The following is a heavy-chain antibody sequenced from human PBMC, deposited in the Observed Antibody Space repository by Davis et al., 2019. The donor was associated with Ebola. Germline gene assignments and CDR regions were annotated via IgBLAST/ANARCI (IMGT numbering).Heavy chain of an antibody. V-gene: IGHV1-3*01. CDR1: GYTFTSYG. CDR2: INAGNGNT. D-gene: IGHD4-17*01. CDR3: ARDPPYGDYHFDY. Sequence: SVPVSCQASGYTFTSYGISWVRQAPGHRPEWMGWINAGNGNTKYSQKFQGRVTITRDTSASTAYMELSSLRSEDTAVYYCARDPPYGDYHFDYWGQGTLVTVSS. J-gene: IGHJ4*02.